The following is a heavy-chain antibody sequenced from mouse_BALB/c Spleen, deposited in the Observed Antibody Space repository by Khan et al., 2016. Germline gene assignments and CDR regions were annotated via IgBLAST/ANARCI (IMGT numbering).Heavy chain of an antibody. CDR3: ARTPTAYYAIDY. CDR1: GYSITSDYA. CDR2: ISYSGST. D-gene: IGHD2-10*01. V-gene: IGHV3-2*02. J-gene: IGHJ4*01. Sequence: EVQLQESGPGLVKPSQSLSLTCTVTGYSITSDYAWNWIRQFPGNKLEWMGYISYSGSTRYYPSLKSRISITRDTSKNQFFLQLTSVTTEDTASYCCARTPTAYYAIDYWGQGTSVTVSS.